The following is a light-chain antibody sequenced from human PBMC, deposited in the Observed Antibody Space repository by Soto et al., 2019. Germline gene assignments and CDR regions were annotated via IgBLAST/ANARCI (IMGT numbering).Light chain of an antibody. CDR1: QSLANSF. CDR2: DTS. V-gene: IGKV3-20*01. Sequence: EFGLTQSPGTLSLSPGERATLSCRASQSLANSFVAWYQQKPGQAPRLLIYDTSSRASGIPDRFSGSGSGTDFTLTISRLETEDFAVFYCQQYGTSEIIFGQGTRLE. J-gene: IGKJ5*01. CDR3: QQYGTSEII.